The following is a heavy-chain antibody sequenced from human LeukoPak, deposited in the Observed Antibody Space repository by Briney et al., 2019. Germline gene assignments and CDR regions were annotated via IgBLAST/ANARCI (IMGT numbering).Heavy chain of an antibody. Sequence: SETLSLTCAVYGGSFSCYYWSWIRQPPGKGLEWIGEINHSGSTNYNPSLKSRVTISVDTSKNQFSLKLSSVTAADTAVYYCARGPYYYGSGPRGVGYYYGMDVWGQGTTVTVSS. CDR2: INHSGST. J-gene: IGHJ6*02. CDR1: GGSFSCYY. D-gene: IGHD3-10*01. CDR3: ARGPYYYGSGPRGVGYYYGMDV. V-gene: IGHV4-34*01.